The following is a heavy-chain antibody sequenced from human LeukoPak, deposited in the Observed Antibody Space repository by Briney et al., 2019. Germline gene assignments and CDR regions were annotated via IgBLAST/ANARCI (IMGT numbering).Heavy chain of an antibody. J-gene: IGHJ5*02. CDR3: ARDGLRYFDWFHNWFDP. CDR2: INPNSGGT. Sequence: ASVKVSCKASGYTFTGYYMHWVRQAPGQGLEWMGWINPNSGGTNYAQKFQGRVTMTRDTSISTAYMELSRLRSDDKVVYYCARDGLRYFDWFHNWFDPWGQGTLVTVSS. CDR1: GYTFTGYY. V-gene: IGHV1-2*02. D-gene: IGHD3-9*01.